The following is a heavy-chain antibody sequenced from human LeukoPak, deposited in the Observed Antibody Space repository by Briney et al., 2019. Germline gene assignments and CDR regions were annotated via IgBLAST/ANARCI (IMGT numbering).Heavy chain of an antibody. J-gene: IGHJ4*02. CDR2: IYTSGST. D-gene: IGHD3-22*01. V-gene: IGHV4-61*02. CDR3: AMGNTYYYDSSGYFSFDY. CDR1: GGSISSGSYY. Sequence: PSETLSLACPVSGGSISSGSYYWSWIRQPVGKGLEWIGRIYTSGSTNYNPSLKSRVTISVNTSKNQFSLKLSSVTAADAAVYYCAMGNTYYYDSSGYFSFDYWGQGTLVTVSS.